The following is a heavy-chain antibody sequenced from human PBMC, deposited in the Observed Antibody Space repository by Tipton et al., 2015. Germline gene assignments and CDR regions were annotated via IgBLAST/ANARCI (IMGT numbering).Heavy chain of an antibody. J-gene: IGHJ4*02. Sequence: RSLRLSCAASGFTFDDYAMHWVRQVPGKGLEWVSGINWKSDNIAYADSVRGRFTISRDNAKNSLFLQMTSLRPEDTALYYCTKAPTGDSFYFHFWGQGTLVTVSS. V-gene: IGHV3-9*01. CDR3: TKAPTGDSFYFHF. CDR1: GFTFDDYA. D-gene: IGHD7-27*01. CDR2: INWKSDNI.